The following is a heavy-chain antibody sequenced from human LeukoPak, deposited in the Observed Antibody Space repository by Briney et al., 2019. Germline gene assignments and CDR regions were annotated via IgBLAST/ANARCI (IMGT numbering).Heavy chain of an antibody. Sequence: PGGSLRLSCAASLFNFNSYAMRWVRQAPGKGLEWVAGINGRGTTTYYADSVKGRFIVSRDNSKNTLDLKMYSLRADATAVYYSAKESRDSTHYPNQGENSDTDYWGQGARVTVSS. V-gene: IGHV3-23*01. CDR3: AKESRDSTHYPNQGENSDTDY. CDR2: INGRGTTT. D-gene: IGHD2/OR15-2a*01. J-gene: IGHJ4*02. CDR1: LFNFNSYA.